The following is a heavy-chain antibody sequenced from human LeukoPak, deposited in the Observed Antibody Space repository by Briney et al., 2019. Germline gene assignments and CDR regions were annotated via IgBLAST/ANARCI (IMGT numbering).Heavy chain of an antibody. Sequence: SETLSLTCTVSGGSISSYYWSWIRQPPGKGLEWIGEINHSGSTNYNPSLKSRVTISVDTSNNQFSLKLSSVTAADTAVYYCAGTSRVVVTAVDAFDIWGRGTMVTVSS. V-gene: IGHV4-34*01. CDR2: INHSGST. D-gene: IGHD2-21*02. CDR1: GGSISSYY. J-gene: IGHJ3*02. CDR3: AGTSRVVVTAVDAFDI.